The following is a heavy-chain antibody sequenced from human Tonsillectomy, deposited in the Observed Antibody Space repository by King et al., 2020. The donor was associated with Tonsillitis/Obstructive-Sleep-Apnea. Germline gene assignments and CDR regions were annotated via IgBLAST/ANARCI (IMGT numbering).Heavy chain of an antibody. J-gene: IGHJ6*02. CDR1: GVSITAXY. CDR2: IHXTXXI. Sequence: VQLVESGPGLVKPSETLSLTCNVAGVSITAXYWSWIRXSPGKGXEWIGNIHXTXXINXXXSXXXRVSTSVDASXNXFSLHLRSVTAADTALYYCARVXXGXXXXXXXXXXXMXVXXXGTTXT. CDR3: ARVXXGXXXXXXXXXXXMXV. V-gene: IGHV4-59*01.